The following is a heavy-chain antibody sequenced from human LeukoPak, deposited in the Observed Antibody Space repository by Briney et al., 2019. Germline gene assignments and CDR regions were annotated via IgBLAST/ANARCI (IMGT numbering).Heavy chain of an antibody. J-gene: IGHJ4*02. CDR2: INQDGGEK. D-gene: IGHD3-16*01. V-gene: IGHV3-7*03. Sequence: GGSLRLSCAASGFTFSSYWMSWVRQAPGKGLEWVANINQDGGEKYCVDSVKGRFTISRDNSKNTLYLQMDSLRAEDTAVYYCAKDLGYDYVWGEGNLYDSWGQGTLVTVSS. CDR1: GFTFSSYW. CDR3: AKDLGYDYVWGEGNLYDS.